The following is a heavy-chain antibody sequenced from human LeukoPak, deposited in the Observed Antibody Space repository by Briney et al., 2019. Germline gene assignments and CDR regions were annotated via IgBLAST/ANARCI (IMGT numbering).Heavy chain of an antibody. Sequence: GGSLRLSCAASGFTVSSNYMSWVRQAPGKGLEWVSVIYSGGSTYYADSEKGRFTISRDNSKNTLYLQMNSLRAEDTAVYYCARDRASGYSSRLDAFDIWGQGTMVTVSS. CDR3: ARDRASGYSSRLDAFDI. CDR1: GFTVSSNY. J-gene: IGHJ3*02. D-gene: IGHD6-13*01. V-gene: IGHV3-66*02. CDR2: IYSGGST.